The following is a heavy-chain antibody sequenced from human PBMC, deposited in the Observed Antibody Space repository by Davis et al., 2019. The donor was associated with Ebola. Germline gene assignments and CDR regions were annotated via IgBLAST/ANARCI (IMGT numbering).Heavy chain of an antibody. CDR3: ARWAYWYFDL. V-gene: IGHV4-59*11. CDR1: GGSISSHY. CDR2: IYYSGST. J-gene: IGHJ2*01. Sequence: PSETLSLTCTVSGGSISSHYWSWIRQPPGKGLEWIGYIYYSGSTNYNPSLKSRVTISVDTSKNQFSLKLSSVTAADTAVYYCARWAYWYFDLWGRGTLVTVSS.